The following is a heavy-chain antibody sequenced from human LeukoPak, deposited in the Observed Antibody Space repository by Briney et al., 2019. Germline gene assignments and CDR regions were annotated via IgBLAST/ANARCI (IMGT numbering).Heavy chain of an antibody. Sequence: SVRVSCKAPGGTFSSYAISWVRQAPGQGLEWMGGIIPISGTAHYTQKFQGRVTITADESTSTAYMELSSLRSEDTAVYYCARSGTGSLPVYYYYMDVWGKGTTVTISS. V-gene: IGHV1-69*01. CDR3: ARSGTGSLPVYYYYMDV. CDR2: IIPISGTA. J-gene: IGHJ6*03. D-gene: IGHD3-10*01. CDR1: GGTFSSYA.